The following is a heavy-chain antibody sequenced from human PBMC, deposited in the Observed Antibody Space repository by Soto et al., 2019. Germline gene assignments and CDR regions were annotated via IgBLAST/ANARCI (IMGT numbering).Heavy chain of an antibody. J-gene: IGHJ6*03. V-gene: IGHV4-59*01. CDR3: ARVSYGESYYYYYMDV. D-gene: IGHD5-18*01. CDR1: GGSINDYY. CDR2: IYYTGSP. Sequence: XXTLSLACTVSGGSINDYYWPWIPQPPGKGLEWIGFIYYTGSPNYNPSLRSRVTISLDTTKNQFSLRLSSVTAADTAVYYCARVSYGESYYYYYMDVWGRGTTVTVSS.